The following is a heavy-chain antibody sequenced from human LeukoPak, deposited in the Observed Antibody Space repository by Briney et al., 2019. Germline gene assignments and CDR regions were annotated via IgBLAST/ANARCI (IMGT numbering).Heavy chain of an antibody. CDR2: IHERGST. D-gene: IGHD6-6*01. CDR1: GHSFSSDSF. J-gene: IGHJ5*02. V-gene: IGHV4-38-2*01. Sequence: SETLSLTCGVSGHSFSSDSFWDWIRQPPGQGLEWIGSIHERGSTFYNPSLKSRVTISIDTSKNQFSLNVNSVTAADTAVYYCARASRPSNSWFDPWGQGTVVTVSS. CDR3: ARASRPSNSWFDP.